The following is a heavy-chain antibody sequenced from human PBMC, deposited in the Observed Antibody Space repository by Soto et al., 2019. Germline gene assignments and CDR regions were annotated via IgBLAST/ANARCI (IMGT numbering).Heavy chain of an antibody. J-gene: IGHJ4*02. CDR2: ISSSSNYK. CDR3: ARVQLKRRSLYGFDY. Sequence: PGGSLRLSCEASGFTFSTYNMNWVRQTPGKGLEWVSYISSSSNYKYYADSVKGRFTISRDNAKNSLHLQMNSVRAEDTAVYYCARVQLKRRSLYGFDYWGPGTLVTVSS. D-gene: IGHD1-1*01. CDR1: GFTFSTYN. V-gene: IGHV3-21*01.